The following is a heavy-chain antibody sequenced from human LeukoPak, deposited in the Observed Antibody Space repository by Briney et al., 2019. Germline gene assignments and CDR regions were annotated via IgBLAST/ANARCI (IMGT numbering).Heavy chain of an antibody. V-gene: IGHV3-23*01. CDR2: ISGSGGST. CDR1: GFTFSSYA. J-gene: IGHJ4*02. Sequence: PGGSLRLSCAASGFTFSSYAMSWVRQAPGKGLEWVSAISGSGGSTYYADSVKGRFTISRDNSKNTLYLQMNSLRAEDTAVYYCAKGKGYCSGGSCYRTDYWGQGTLVTVSS. CDR3: AKGKGYCSGGSCYRTDY. D-gene: IGHD2-15*01.